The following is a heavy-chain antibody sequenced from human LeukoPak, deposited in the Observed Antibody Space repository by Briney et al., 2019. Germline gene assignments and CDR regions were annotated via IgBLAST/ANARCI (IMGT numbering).Heavy chain of an antibody. D-gene: IGHD6-19*01. CDR2: IYPGDSDT. J-gene: IGHJ6*04. CDR3: ARLSRAVLTYGMDV. Sequence: GESLKISFQCSGYRLTSYWIAWVRQMPAKSLECMGIIYPGDSDTRYSPSFQGQVTISADKSISTAYLQWSSLKASDTAMYYCARLSRAVLTYGMDVWGKGTTVTVSS. V-gene: IGHV5-51*01. CDR1: GYRLTSYW.